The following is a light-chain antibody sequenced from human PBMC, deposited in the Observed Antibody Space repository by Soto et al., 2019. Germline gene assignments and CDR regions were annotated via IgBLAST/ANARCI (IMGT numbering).Light chain of an antibody. CDR1: QRVSSSS. Sequence: EIVLTQSPATLSMSPWERATLSCRASQRVSSSSLAWYQHKPGQSPRLLIFGVSSRATDIPDRFSGSGSGTDFTLTINRLEPEDFAVYFCQQYSISSTFGQGTKVDIK. CDR2: GVS. J-gene: IGKJ1*01. V-gene: IGKV3-20*01. CDR3: QQYSISST.